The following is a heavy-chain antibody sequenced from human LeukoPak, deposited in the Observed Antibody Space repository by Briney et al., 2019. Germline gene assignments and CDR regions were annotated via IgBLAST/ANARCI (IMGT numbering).Heavy chain of an antibody. CDR3: VRGTGY. CDR1: GFTFSTYV. V-gene: IGHV3-64D*06. J-gene: IGHJ4*02. Sequence: GGFLRLSCSVSGFTFSTYVMHWFRQAPGKGLEYVSAISSNGDNTYYADSVKGRFTISRDNSKNTLYLQMSSLRADDTAVYYCVRGTGYWGQGTLVTASS. CDR2: ISSNGDNT.